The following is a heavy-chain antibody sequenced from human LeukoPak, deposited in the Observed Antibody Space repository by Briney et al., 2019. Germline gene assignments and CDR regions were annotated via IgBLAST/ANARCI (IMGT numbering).Heavy chain of an antibody. Sequence: GGSLRLSCAASGFTFCIYWMHWVRQAPGKGLVWVSRINSYGSSTSYADSVKGRFTISRDNAKNTLYLQMNSLRAEDTAVYYCARGRSRGSSYFDYWGQGTLVTVSS. CDR3: ARGRSRGSSYFDY. D-gene: IGHD6-19*01. J-gene: IGHJ4*02. CDR2: INSYGSST. CDR1: GFTFCIYW. V-gene: IGHV3-74*01.